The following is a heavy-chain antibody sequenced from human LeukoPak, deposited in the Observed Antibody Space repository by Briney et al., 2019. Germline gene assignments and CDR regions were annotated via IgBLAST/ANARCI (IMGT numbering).Heavy chain of an antibody. V-gene: IGHV3-23*01. Sequence: GGSLRLSCAASGFTFSSYAMSWVRQTPGKGLEWVSAISGSGGSTYYADSVKGRFTISRDNSKNTLYLQMNSLRAEDTAVYYCAKEVKQQLLYYYYYYYMDVWGKGTTVTVSS. D-gene: IGHD6-13*01. CDR3: AKEVKQQLLYYYYYYYMDV. J-gene: IGHJ6*03. CDR1: GFTFSSYA. CDR2: ISGSGGST.